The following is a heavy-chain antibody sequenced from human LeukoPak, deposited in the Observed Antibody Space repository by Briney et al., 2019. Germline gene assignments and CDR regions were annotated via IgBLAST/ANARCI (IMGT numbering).Heavy chain of an antibody. CDR2: IRQDGDEK. Sequence: PGGSLRLSCTASGFSLSRYWMSWVRQAPGKGLEWVANIRQDGDEKHYVDSVKSRLTISRDNAKNSVYLQMTSLRAEDTAVCFCAREGHTSPGLDYWGQGALVTVSS. CDR1: GFSLSRYW. CDR3: AREGHTSPGLDY. J-gene: IGHJ4*02. V-gene: IGHV3-7*01.